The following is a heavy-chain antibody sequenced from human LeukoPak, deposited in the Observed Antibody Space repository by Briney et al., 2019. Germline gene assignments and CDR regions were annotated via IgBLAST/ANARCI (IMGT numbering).Heavy chain of an antibody. CDR2: INPNSGGT. Sequence: GASVKVSCKASGYNFTGYYMHWVRQAPGQGLEWMGWINPNSGGTKYAQKFQGRVTMTRDTSISTAYMELSRLRSDDTAVYYCADEFGLKWLADWGQGTLVTVSS. CDR1: GYNFTGYY. J-gene: IGHJ4*02. D-gene: IGHD6-19*01. V-gene: IGHV1-2*02. CDR3: ADEFGLKWLAD.